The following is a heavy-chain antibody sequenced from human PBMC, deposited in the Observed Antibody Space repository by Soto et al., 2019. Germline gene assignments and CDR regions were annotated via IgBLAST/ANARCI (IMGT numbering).Heavy chain of an antibody. J-gene: IGHJ4*02. V-gene: IGHV4-30-4*01. Sequence: PSETLSLTCTVSGGSISSGDYYWSWIRQPPGKGLEWIGYIYYSGSTYYNPSLKSRVTISVDTSKNQFSLKLSSVTAADTAVYYCAREGGNGVYPHCDYWGQGTRVTVSS. D-gene: IGHD2-8*01. CDR1: GGSISSGDYY. CDR2: IYYSGST. CDR3: AREGGNGVYPHCDY.